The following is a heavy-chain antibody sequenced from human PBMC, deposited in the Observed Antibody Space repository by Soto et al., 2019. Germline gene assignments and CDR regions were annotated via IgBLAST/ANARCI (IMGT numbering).Heavy chain of an antibody. J-gene: IGHJ6*02. Sequence: EVQLVESGGGLIQPGGSLRLSCAASGFTVSSNYMSWVRQAPGKGLEWVSVIYSGGSTYYADSVKGRFTISRDNAKNTLYLQMNSLRAEDKAVYYCASEGRWEHAYSYYGMDVWSQGTTVTVSS. CDR2: IYSGGST. CDR1: GFTVSSNY. D-gene: IGHD1-26*01. CDR3: ASEGRWEHAYSYYGMDV. V-gene: IGHV3-53*01.